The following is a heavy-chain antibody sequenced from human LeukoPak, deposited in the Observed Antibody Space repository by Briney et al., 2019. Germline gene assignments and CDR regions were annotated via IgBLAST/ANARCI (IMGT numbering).Heavy chain of an antibody. CDR3: ARGYCSSTSCYYGMDV. Sequence: GASVKVSCTASGGTFSSYAISWVRQAPGQGLEWMGGIIPIFGTANYAQKFQGRVTITADESTSTAYMELSSLRSEDTAVYYCARGYCSSTSCYYGMDVWGQGTTVTVSS. J-gene: IGHJ6*02. D-gene: IGHD2-2*01. CDR1: GGTFSSYA. V-gene: IGHV1-69*13. CDR2: IIPIFGTA.